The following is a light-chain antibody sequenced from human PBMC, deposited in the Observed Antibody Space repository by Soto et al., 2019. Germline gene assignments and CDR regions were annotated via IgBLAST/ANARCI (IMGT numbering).Light chain of an antibody. J-gene: IGKJ1*01. CDR3: QQYGSSPWT. V-gene: IGKV3-20*01. CDR2: GAS. Sequence: EIVLTQSPGTLSLSPGERVTLSCRASQSVSSTYLAWYQQKPGQAPRLVIYGASSRAAGIPDRFSGSGSGTDFTVAINRLQPEDFAVYYCQQYGSSPWTFGQGTKVAIK. CDR1: QSVSSTY.